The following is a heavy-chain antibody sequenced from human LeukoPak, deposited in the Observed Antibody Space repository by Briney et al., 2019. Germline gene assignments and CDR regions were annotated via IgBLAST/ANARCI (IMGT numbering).Heavy chain of an antibody. D-gene: IGHD3-16*02. CDR2: ISYDGSNK. CDR3: AKEPYGGGELSLWLEEPEDFDY. Sequence: PGRSLRLSCAASGFTFSSYGMHWVRQAPGKGLEWVAVISYDGSNKYYADSVKGRFTISRDNSKNTLYLQMNSLRAEDTAVYYWAKEPYGGGELSLWLEEPEDFDYWGQGTLVTVSS. J-gene: IGHJ4*02. V-gene: IGHV3-30*18. CDR1: GFTFSSYG.